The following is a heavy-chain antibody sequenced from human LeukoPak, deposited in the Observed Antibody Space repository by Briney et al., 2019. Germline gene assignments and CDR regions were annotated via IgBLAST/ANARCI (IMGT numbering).Heavy chain of an antibody. CDR1: GGSISSSSYY. D-gene: IGHD3-3*01. J-gene: IGHJ6*03. CDR3: AGILRFLEWFDMDV. CDR2: IYYSGST. V-gene: IGHV4-39*01. Sequence: KPSETLSLTCTVSGGSISSSSYYWGWIRQPPGKGLEWSGSIYYSGSTYYNPSLKSRVTISVDTSKNQFSLKLSSVTAADTAVYYCAGILRFLEWFDMDVWGKGTTVTVSS.